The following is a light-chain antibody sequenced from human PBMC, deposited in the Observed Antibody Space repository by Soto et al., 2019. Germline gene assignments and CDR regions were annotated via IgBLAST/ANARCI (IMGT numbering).Light chain of an antibody. CDR1: DLGRQS. Sequence: SYELTQPPSVSVAPGKTARFSCGGNDLGRQSVHWYQQKPGQAPVLLIYYDRERPSGIPERFSGSNSGNTATLTISRVEAGDEADYYCQVWDSSSDHRVFGGGTKLTVL. CDR3: QVWDSSSDHRV. J-gene: IGLJ3*02. V-gene: IGLV3-21*04. CDR2: YDR.